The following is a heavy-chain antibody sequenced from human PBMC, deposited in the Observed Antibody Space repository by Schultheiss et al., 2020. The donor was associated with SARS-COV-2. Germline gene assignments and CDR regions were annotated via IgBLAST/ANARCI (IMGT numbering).Heavy chain of an antibody. CDR1: GDTFSSYA. J-gene: IGHJ5*02. D-gene: IGHD2-15*01. V-gene: IGHV1-69*13. CDR3: ARDSNLLPGYCSGGSCYSSGFWFEP. Sequence: SVKVSCKASGDTFSSYAMSWVRQAPGQGLEWMGGIIPIFGTANYAQKFQGRVTITADESTSTAYMELSSLRSEDTAVYYCARDSNLLPGYCSGGSCYSSGFWFEPWGQGALVTVSS. CDR2: IIPIFGTA.